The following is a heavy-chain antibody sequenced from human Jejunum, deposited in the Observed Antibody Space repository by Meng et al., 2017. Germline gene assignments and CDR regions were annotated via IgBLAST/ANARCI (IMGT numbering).Heavy chain of an antibody. CDR1: GYTFTAYY. CDR3: ARSTVYDSTAYCPIDY. J-gene: IGHJ4*02. CDR2: INPNSVAT. V-gene: IGHV1-2*02. D-gene: IGHD3-22*01. Sequence: ASVKVSCKAAGYTFTAYYTHWVRQAPGQGLEGVGWINPNSVATNYAQKFQGRVTMTWDTSISTAYMELSGLRADDTAVYYCARSTVYDSTAYCPIDYWGQGTLVTVSS.